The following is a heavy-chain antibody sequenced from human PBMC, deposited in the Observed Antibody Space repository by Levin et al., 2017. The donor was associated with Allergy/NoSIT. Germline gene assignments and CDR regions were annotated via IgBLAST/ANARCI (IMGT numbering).Heavy chain of an antibody. CDR1: GFTFSSYA. CDR2: ISGSGGST. V-gene: IGHV3-23*01. D-gene: IGHD3-10*01. Sequence: ASVKVSCAASGFTFSSYAMSWVRQAPGKGLEWVSAISGSGGSTYYADSVKGRFTISRDNSKNTLYLQMNSLRAEDTAVYYCAKGTWFGELSAFDYWGQGTLVTVSS. CDR3: AKGTWFGELSAFDY. J-gene: IGHJ4*02.